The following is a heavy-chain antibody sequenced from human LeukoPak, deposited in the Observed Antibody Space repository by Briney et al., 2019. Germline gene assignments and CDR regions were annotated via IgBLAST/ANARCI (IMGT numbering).Heavy chain of an antibody. D-gene: IGHD1-1*01. V-gene: IGHV4-59*01. CDR3: ARDRTGVDV. CDR1: GGSISSYY. CDR2: IYHSGST. Sequence: SETLSLTCTVSGGSISSYYWSWIRQPPGKGLEWIGYIYHSGSTNYNPSLKSRVTISVDTSKNQFSLKLSSVTAADTAVYYCARDRTGVDVWGQGTTVTVSS. J-gene: IGHJ6*02.